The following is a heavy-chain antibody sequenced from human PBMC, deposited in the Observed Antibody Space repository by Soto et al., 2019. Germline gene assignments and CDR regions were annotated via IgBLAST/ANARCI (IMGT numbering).Heavy chain of an antibody. V-gene: IGHV4-30-4*01. CDR2: IYKSGRT. CDR1: GDSIGSGDFY. CDR3: ARSLSASSGWFDP. D-gene: IGHD6-6*01. Sequence: PSETLSLTCAVSGDSIGSGDFYWTWIRQSPGKGLEYIGYIYKSGRTYYNPSLKSRPIISLDTSKSQFFLSLSSVTAADTAMYYCARSLSASSGWFDPWGQGTLGTVSS. J-gene: IGHJ5*02.